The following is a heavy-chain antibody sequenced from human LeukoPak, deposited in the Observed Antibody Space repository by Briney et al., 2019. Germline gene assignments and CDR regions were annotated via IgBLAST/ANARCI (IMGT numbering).Heavy chain of an antibody. V-gene: IGHV4-59*01. CDR3: ARHDYGATRDY. CDR2: IHYTGST. Sequence: SETLSLTSTVPGGSLSSSHWCWIRHPPGEGLGLIGYIHYTGSTNYNPSLQSRVTISVHTSKIQFSLNLTSVTAADTAVYYCARHDYGATRDYWGQGTLVTVSS. J-gene: IGHJ4*02. D-gene: IGHD4-17*01. CDR1: GGSLSSSH.